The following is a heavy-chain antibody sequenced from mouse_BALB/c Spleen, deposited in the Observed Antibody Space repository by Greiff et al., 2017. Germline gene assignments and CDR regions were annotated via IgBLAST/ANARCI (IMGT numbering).Heavy chain of an antibody. D-gene: IGHD1-1*01. CDR3: ARGQFITTVVGDY. V-gene: IGHV1-63*02. Sequence: VQLQQSGAELVRPGTSVKISCKASGYTFTNYWLGWVKQRPGHGLEWIGDIYPGGGYTNYNEKFKGKATLTADTSSSTAYMQLSSLTSEDSAVYVCARGQFITTVVGDYWGQGTTLTVSS. CDR2: IYPGGGYT. J-gene: IGHJ2*01. CDR1: GYTFTNYW.